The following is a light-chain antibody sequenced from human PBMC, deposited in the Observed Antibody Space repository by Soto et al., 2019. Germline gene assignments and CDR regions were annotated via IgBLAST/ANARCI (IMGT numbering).Light chain of an antibody. Sequence: EIVMTQSPATLSVSPGERATLSCWASQSVSSNLAWYQQKPGQAPRLLIYDVSTRATGIPTRFSGSGSGTEFTLTIRRLEPEDFAVYYCQQYGNSPTFGGGTKVEIK. CDR2: DVS. CDR3: QQYGNSPT. CDR1: QSVSSN. V-gene: IGKV3D-15*02. J-gene: IGKJ4*01.